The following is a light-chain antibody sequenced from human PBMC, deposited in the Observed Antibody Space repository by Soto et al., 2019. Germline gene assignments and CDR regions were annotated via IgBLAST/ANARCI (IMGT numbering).Light chain of an antibody. V-gene: IGKV1-27*01. CDR1: QGMYNY. Sequence: DIQMTQSPSSLSASVGDRVTITCRASQGMYNYLAWYQQKPGKVPKLLIYGASTLQSGVPSRFSGSGSGTDFTLTISSLQPEDVATYYCQKYSSAPPKFTFGGGTKVEIK. CDR3: QKYSSAPPKFT. J-gene: IGKJ4*01. CDR2: GAS.